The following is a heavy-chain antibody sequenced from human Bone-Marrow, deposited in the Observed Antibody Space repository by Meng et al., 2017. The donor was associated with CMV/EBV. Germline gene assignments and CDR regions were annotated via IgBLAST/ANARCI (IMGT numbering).Heavy chain of an antibody. CDR1: GFTVSSNY. D-gene: IGHD6-13*01. CDR2: IYSGGST. V-gene: IGHV3-66*02. J-gene: IGHJ3*02. CDR3: ARRGIAALNDAFDI. Sequence: GESLKISCAASGFTVSSNYMSWVRQAPGKGLEWVSVIYSGGSTYYADSVKGRFTISRDNSKNTLYLQMNSLRAEDTAVYYCARRGIAALNDAFDIWGQGTMVTGSS.